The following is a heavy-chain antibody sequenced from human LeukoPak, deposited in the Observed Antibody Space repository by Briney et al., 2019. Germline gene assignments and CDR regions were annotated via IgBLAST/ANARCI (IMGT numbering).Heavy chain of an antibody. CDR1: GDSVSSNSAA. V-gene: IGHV6-1*01. Sequence: SQTLSLTCAISGDSVSSNSAAWNWIRQSPSRGLEWLGRTYYRSKWYNDSAVSVKSRITISPDTSRNQFSLQLNSVTPEDTAVYYCAGDKTGSGYADYWGQGTLVTVSS. J-gene: IGHJ4*02. CDR2: TYYRSKWYN. CDR3: AGDKTGSGYADY. D-gene: IGHD3-10*01.